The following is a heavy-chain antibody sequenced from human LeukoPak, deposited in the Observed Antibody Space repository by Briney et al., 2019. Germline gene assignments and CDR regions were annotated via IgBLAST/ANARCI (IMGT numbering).Heavy chain of an antibody. D-gene: IGHD2-2*01. CDR1: GFTFSSYG. Sequence: QTGGSLRLSCAASGFTFSSYGMHWVRQAPGKGLEWVAFIRYDGSNKYYADSVKGRFTISRDNSKNTLYLQMNSLRAEDTAVYYCAKDGTLGYQLRGQYYFDYWGQGTLVTVSS. V-gene: IGHV3-30*02. CDR2: IRYDGSNK. J-gene: IGHJ4*02. CDR3: AKDGTLGYQLRGQYYFDY.